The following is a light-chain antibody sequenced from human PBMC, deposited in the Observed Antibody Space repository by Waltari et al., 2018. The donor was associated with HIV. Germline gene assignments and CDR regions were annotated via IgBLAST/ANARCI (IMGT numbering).Light chain of an antibody. V-gene: IGLV2-11*01. J-gene: IGLJ2*01. Sequence: QSALTQPRSMSGPPGQSVTISCTGTNHDVGFSDYVSWFQQHPGKVPKLIISDVSKRPPGVPDRFSGSKSDNTASLTISGLQPEDEAHYYCCAYAGSYSVVFGGGTKLTVL. CDR1: NHDVGFSDY. CDR3: CAYAGSYSVV. CDR2: DVS.